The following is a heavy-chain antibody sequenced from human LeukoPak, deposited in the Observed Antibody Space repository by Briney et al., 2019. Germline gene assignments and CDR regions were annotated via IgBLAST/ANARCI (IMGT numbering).Heavy chain of an antibody. V-gene: IGHV4-30-2*01. Sequence: SETLSLICTVSGGSISSGGYYWSWIRQPPGKGLEWIGYIYHSGSTYYNPSLKSRVTISVDRSKNQFSLKLSSVTAADTAVYYCARDSSSSGHYYYYMDVWGKGTTVTVSS. J-gene: IGHJ6*03. CDR2: IYHSGST. CDR3: ARDSSSSGHYYYYMDV. CDR1: GGSISSGGYY. D-gene: IGHD6-6*01.